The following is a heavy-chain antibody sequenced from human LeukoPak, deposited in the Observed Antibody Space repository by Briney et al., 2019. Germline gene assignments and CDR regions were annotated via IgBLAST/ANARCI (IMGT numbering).Heavy chain of an antibody. J-gene: IGHJ6*03. Sequence: GASVKVSCKASGYTFTSYGISWVRQAPGQGLEWMGWISAYNGNTNYAQKLQGRVTMTTDTSTSTAYMELSSLRSEDTAVYYCASRLGGGRLNYYYYYYMDVWGKGTTVTVSS. V-gene: IGHV1-18*01. D-gene: IGHD4-23*01. CDR1: GYTFTSYG. CDR3: ASRLGGGRLNYYYYYYMDV. CDR2: ISAYNGNT.